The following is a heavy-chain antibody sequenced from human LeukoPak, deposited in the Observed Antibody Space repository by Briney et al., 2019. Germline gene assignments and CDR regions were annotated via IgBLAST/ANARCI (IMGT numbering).Heavy chain of an antibody. CDR3: ARDESVYYYGSGSGVGWFDP. CDR2: ISAYNGNT. V-gene: IGHV1-18*01. D-gene: IGHD3-10*01. J-gene: IGHJ5*02. CDR1: GGTFSSYA. Sequence: ASVKVSCKASGGTFSSYAISWVRQAPGQGLEWMGWISAYNGNTNYAQKLQGRVTMTTDTSTSTAYMELRSLRSDDTAVYYCARDESVYYYGSGSGVGWFDPWGQGTLVTVSS.